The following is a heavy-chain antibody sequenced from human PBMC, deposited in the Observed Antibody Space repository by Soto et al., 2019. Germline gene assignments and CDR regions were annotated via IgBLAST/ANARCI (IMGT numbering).Heavy chain of an antibody. CDR3: ARGADIVVVPAADWFDP. J-gene: IGHJ5*02. CDR2: INPNSGGT. Sequence: ASLNVSCKASGYTFTGYYMHWVRQAPGQGLEWMGWINPNSGGTNYAQKFQGWVTMTRDTSIGTAYMELSRLRSDDTAVYYCARGADIVVVPAADWFDPWGQGTLVTVSS. V-gene: IGHV1-2*04. D-gene: IGHD2-2*01. CDR1: GYTFTGYY.